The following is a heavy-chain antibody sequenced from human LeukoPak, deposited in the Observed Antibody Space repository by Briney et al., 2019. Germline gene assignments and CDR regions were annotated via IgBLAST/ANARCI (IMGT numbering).Heavy chain of an antibody. D-gene: IGHD3-22*01. CDR2: IYSGGST. CDR3: ARGTPSFYDSSGYFDY. CDR1: GFTVSSNY. J-gene: IGHJ4*02. Sequence: PGGPLRLSCAASGFTVSSNYMSWVRQAPGKGLEWVSVIYSGGSTYYADSVKGRFTISRDNSKNTLYLQMNSLRAEDTAVYYCARGTPSFYDSSGYFDYWGQGTLVTVSS. V-gene: IGHV3-53*01.